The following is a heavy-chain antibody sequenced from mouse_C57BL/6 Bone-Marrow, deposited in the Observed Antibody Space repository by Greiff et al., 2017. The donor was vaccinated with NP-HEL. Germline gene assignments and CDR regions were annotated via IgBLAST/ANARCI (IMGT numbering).Heavy chain of an antibody. Sequence: QVQLQQPGAELVRPGSSVKLSCKASGYTFTSYWMDWVKQRPGQGLEWIGNIYPSDSETHYNQKFKDKATLTVDKSSSTAYMQLSSLTSEDSAVYYCARGGAYGLWFAYWGQGTLGTVSA. J-gene: IGHJ3*01. CDR3: ARGGAYGLWFAY. V-gene: IGHV1-61*01. D-gene: IGHD2-10*02. CDR2: IYPSDSET. CDR1: GYTFTSYW.